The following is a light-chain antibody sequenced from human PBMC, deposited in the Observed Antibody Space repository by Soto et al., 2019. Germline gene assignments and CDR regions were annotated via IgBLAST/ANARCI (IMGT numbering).Light chain of an antibody. CDR2: DAS. CDR1: QDISHY. CDR3: QHYHHLPLN. J-gene: IGKJ4*01. Sequence: DIQMTQSPSSLSASVGDRVTITCQASQDISHYVNWYQQKPGKAPKLLIYDASSLEIGVPSRFSGSGSGTSFTFTISSLQPEDFATYYCQHYHHLPLNFGGGTKVDIK. V-gene: IGKV1-33*01.